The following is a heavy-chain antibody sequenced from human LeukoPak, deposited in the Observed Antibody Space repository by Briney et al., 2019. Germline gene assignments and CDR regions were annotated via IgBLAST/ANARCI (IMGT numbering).Heavy chain of an antibody. CDR2: ISGSGGST. D-gene: IGHD6-19*01. V-gene: IGHV3-23*01. J-gene: IGHJ4*02. CDR1: GLTVSSNY. Sequence: PGGSLRLSCAVSGLTVSSNYMSWVRQAPGKGLEWVSAISGSGGSTYYADSVKGRFTISRDNSKNTLYLQMNSLRAEDTAVYYCAKDSGSGWYPYWGQGTLVTVSS. CDR3: AKDSGSGWYPY.